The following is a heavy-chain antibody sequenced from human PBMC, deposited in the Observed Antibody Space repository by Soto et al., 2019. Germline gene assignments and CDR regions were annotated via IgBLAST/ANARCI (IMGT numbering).Heavy chain of an antibody. CDR2: IIPILGIA. D-gene: IGHD5-18*01. Sequence: QVQLVQSGAEVKKPGSSVKVSCKASGGTFSSYTISWVRQAPGQGLEWMGRIIPILGIANYAQKFQGRVXIXAVXSTSTAYMELSSLRSEDTAVYYCARAPGYSYGYDYWGQGTLVTVSS. CDR1: GGTFSSYT. J-gene: IGHJ4*02. CDR3: ARAPGYSYGYDY. V-gene: IGHV1-69*02.